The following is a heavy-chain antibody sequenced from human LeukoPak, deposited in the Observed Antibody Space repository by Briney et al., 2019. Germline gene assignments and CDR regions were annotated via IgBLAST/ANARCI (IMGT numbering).Heavy chain of an antibody. D-gene: IGHD5-12*01. CDR3: ARDRYSGYVSRFDY. V-gene: IGHV1-2*02. J-gene: IGHJ4*02. CDR2: IIPSSGGT. Sequence: ASVKVSCKASGYTFSVYYIHWVRQAPGQGLEWMGWIIPSSGGTNFAQKFQGRVTMTRDTSISTAYMELSSLTSDDTAVYYCARDRYSGYVSRFDYWGQGTLVTVSS. CDR1: GYTFSVYY.